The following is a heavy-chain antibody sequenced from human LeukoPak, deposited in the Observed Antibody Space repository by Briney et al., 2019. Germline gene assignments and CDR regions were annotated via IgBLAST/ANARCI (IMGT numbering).Heavy chain of an antibody. V-gene: IGHV1-46*01. J-gene: IGHJ4*02. CDR1: GYTFTSYY. D-gene: IGHD3/OR15-3a*01. CDR3: ARAPQWTPELDY. CDR2: ISPSGGST. Sequence: ASVKVSCKASGYTFTSYYMHWVRQAPGQGLEWMGIISPSGGSTSYAQKFQGRVTMTRDMSTSTVYMEPSSLRSEDTAVYYCARAPQWTPELDYWGQGTLVTVSS.